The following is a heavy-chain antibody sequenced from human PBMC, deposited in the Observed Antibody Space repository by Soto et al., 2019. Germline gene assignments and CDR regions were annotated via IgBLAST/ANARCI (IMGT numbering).Heavy chain of an antibody. J-gene: IGHJ5*02. CDR3: ARGYCSGGSCYNNWFDP. V-gene: IGHV1-24*01. CDR2: FDPEDGET. D-gene: IGHD2-15*01. Sequence: ASVKVSCKVSGYTLTELSMHWVRQAPGKGFEWMGGFDPEDGETIYAQKFQGRVTITEDASTSTAYMELSSLRSEDTAVYYCARGYCSGGSCYNNWFDPWGQGTLVTVSS. CDR1: GYTLTELS.